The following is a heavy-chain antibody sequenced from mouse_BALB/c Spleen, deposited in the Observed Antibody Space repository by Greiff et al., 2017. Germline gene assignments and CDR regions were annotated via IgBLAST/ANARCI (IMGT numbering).Heavy chain of an antibody. CDR1: GYSITSGYY. CDR2: ISYDGSN. CDR3: ARDYYGYVGFDY. D-gene: IGHD1-2*01. V-gene: IGHV3-6*02. J-gene: IGHJ2*01. Sequence: EVQLVESGPGLVKPSQSLSLTCSVTGYSITSGYYWNWIRQFPGNKLEWMGYISYDGSNNYNPSLKNRISITRDTSKNQFFLKLNSVTTEDTATYYCARDYYGYVGFDYWGQGTTLTVSS.